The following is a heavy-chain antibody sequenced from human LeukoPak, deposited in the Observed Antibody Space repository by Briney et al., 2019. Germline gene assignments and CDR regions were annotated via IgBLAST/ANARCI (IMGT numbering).Heavy chain of an antibody. CDR3: ARGGVATKPYDY. CDR1: GGSISSSSYY. V-gene: IGHV4-39*01. J-gene: IGHJ4*02. D-gene: IGHD5-12*01. CDR2: IYYSGST. Sequence: KTSETLSLTCTVSGGSISSSSYYWGWIRQPPGKGLEWIGSIYYSGSTYYNPSLKSRVTISVDTSKNQFSLKLSSVTAADTAVYYCARGGVATKPYDYWGQGTLVTVSS.